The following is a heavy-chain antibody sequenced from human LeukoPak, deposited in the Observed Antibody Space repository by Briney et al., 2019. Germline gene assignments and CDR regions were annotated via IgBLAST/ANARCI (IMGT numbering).Heavy chain of an antibody. CDR3: AKDFARLRGLYYFDY. CDR2: ISWDGGST. J-gene: IGHJ4*02. V-gene: IGHV3-43D*03. D-gene: IGHD4-17*01. CDR1: GFTFDDYA. Sequence: PGGSLRLSCAASGFTFDDYAMHWVRQAPGKGLEWVSLISWDGGSTYYADSVKGRSTISRDNSKNSLYLQMNSLRAEDTALYYCAKDFARLRGLYYFDYWGQGTLVAVSS.